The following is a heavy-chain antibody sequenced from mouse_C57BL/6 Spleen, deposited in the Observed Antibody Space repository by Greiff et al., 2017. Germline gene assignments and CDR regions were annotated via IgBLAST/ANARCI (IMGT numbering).Heavy chain of an antibody. J-gene: IGHJ3*01. V-gene: IGHV2-5*01. D-gene: IGHD1-1*01. CDR2: IWRGGST. Sequence: VQGVESGPGLVQPSQSLSITCTVSGFSLTSYGVHWVRQSPGKGLEWLGVIWRGGSTDNNAAFMSRLSITKDNSKSQVFFKMNSLQADDTAIYYCATNYGSSYEGFAYWGQGTLVTVSA. CDR3: ATNYGSSYEGFAY. CDR1: GFSLTSYG.